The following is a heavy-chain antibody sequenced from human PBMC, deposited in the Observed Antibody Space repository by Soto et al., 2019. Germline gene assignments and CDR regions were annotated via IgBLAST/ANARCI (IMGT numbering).Heavy chain of an antibody. CDR2: IKQDGSEK. J-gene: IGHJ4*02. Sequence: GGSLRLSCAASGFTFSSYWMSWVRQAPGKGLEWVANIKQDGSEKYYVDSVKGRFNIYRDNAKNSLYLQMNSLRAEDTAVYYCARDYSRGSSSGYFDYWGQGTLVTVPQ. CDR3: ARDYSRGSSSGYFDY. V-gene: IGHV3-7*05. D-gene: IGHD6-6*01. CDR1: GFTFSSYW.